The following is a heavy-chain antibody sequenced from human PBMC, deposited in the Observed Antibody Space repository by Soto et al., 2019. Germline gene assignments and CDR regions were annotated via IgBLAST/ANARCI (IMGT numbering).Heavy chain of an antibody. D-gene: IGHD3-10*01. CDR2: INPSGGST. V-gene: IGHV1-46*01. CDR3: ARERGNYYGSGSYSFDY. CDR1: GYTFTSYY. J-gene: IGHJ4*02. Sequence: ASVKVSCKASGYTFTSYYMHWVRQAPGQGLEWMGIINPSGGSTSYAQKFQGRVTMTRDTSTSTVYMELSSLRSEDTAVYYCARERGNYYGSGSYSFDYWGQGTLVTVSS.